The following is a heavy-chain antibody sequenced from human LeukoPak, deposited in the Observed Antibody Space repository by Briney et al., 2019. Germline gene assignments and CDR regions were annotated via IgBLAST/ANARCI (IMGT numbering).Heavy chain of an antibody. Sequence: ASVKVSCKASGNTFTSYSMHWVRQAPGQGLEWMGIIDPIGGRTTYVQKFQGRVTMTRDTSTSTVYMELSSLRSEDTAVYYCARDGHMTSALYYFDYWGQGTLVTVSS. CDR2: IDPIGGRT. J-gene: IGHJ4*02. CDR1: GNTFTSYS. CDR3: ARDGHMTSALYYFDY. D-gene: IGHD6-6*01. V-gene: IGHV1-46*01.